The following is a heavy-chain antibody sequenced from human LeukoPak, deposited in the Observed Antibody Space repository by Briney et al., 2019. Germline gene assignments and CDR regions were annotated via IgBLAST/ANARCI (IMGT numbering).Heavy chain of an antibody. CDR1: GFTFSSYS. D-gene: IGHD3-22*01. Sequence: PGGSLRLSCAASGFTFSSYSMNWVRQAPGKGLEWVSSISSSSSYIYYADSVKGRFTISRDSAKNSLYLQMNSLRAEDTAVYYCARDSITYYYDSSGYQPPDYWGQGTLVTVSS. V-gene: IGHV3-21*01. J-gene: IGHJ4*02. CDR3: ARDSITYYYDSSGYQPPDY. CDR2: ISSSSSYI.